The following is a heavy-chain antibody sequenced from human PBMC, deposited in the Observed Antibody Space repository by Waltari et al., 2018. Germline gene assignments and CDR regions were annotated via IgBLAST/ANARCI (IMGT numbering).Heavy chain of an antibody. V-gene: IGHV3-23*01. CDR3: AKEIGALGTPVFDY. CDR1: GFTFTDYA. Sequence: EVQLLESGGGVAQPGGSLRLSCAASGFTFTDYAMSWVRQTPERGREGVSGINNGGVDRYYTDSVKGRFTISRDNSKNAVYLQMSSLRAEDTAVYYCAKEIGALGTPVFDYWGQGTLVSVSS. D-gene: IGHD6-13*01. CDR2: INNGGVDR. J-gene: IGHJ4*02.